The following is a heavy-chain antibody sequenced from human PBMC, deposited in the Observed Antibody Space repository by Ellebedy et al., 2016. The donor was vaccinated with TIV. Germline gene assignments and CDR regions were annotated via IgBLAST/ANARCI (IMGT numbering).Heavy chain of an antibody. CDR2: TYPGDSDT. CDR1: GYIFTDYW. Sequence: GESLKISCAASGYIFTDYWVAWVRQTPGLGLEWMGVTYPGDSDTRYSPSFQGQVTISADKSISTAYLQWSSLKASDTAMYYCARFGWGDYGGNFIWYWGQGTLVTVSS. CDR3: ARFGWGDYGGNFIWY. V-gene: IGHV5-51*01. D-gene: IGHD4-23*01. J-gene: IGHJ4*02.